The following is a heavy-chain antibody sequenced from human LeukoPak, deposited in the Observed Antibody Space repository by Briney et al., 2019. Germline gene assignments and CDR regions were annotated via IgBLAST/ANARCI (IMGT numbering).Heavy chain of an antibody. CDR2: IFYSGST. CDR1: SGSISTSNYY. CDR3: ARESQGYDTSGFYRVIDY. Sequence: PSETLSLTCTVSSGSISTSNYYWGWVRQPPGKALEWIGNIFYSGSTYYSPSLKSRVTISLDTSRNQFSLKLNSVTAADTAVYYCARESQGYDTSGFYRVIDYWGQGTLVTVSS. V-gene: IGHV4-39*07. D-gene: IGHD3-22*01. J-gene: IGHJ4*02.